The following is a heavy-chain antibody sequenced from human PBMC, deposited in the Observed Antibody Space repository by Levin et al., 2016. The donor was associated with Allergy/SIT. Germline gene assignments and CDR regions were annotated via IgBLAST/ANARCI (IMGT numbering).Heavy chain of an antibody. V-gene: IGHV3-9*01. CDR3: AKGIAAAGRAKAFDI. J-gene: IGHJ3*02. D-gene: IGHD6-13*01. CDR2: ISWNSGSI. Sequence: WIRQPPGKGLEWVSGISWNSGSIGYADSVKGRFTISRDNAKNSLYLQMNSLRAEDTALYYCAKGIAAAGRAKAFDIWGQGTMVTVSS.